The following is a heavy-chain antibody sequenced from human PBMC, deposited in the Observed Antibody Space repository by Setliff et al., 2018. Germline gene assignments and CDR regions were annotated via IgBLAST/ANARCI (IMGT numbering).Heavy chain of an antibody. J-gene: IGHJ4*02. D-gene: IGHD3-9*01. CDR1: GDSIFDNY. CDR3: AHSTTFDLHHDY. V-gene: IGHV4-59*01. Sequence: SETLSLTCSVSGDSIFDNYWSWIRQSPGRGLEWIAYISYTGSTNYNPSLKSRVTISLDTSKNQFSLRLTSVTAADTAVYYCAHSTTFDLHHDYWGQGALVTVSS. CDR2: ISYTGST.